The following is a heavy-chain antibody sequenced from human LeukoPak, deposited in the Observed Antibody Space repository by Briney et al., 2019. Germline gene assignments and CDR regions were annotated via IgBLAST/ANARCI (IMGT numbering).Heavy chain of an antibody. CDR3: ARVFGRGGVYYFDY. J-gene: IGHJ4*02. CDR2: IYYCGST. D-gene: IGHD3/OR15-3a*01. V-gene: IGHV4-59*01. Sequence: SETLSLTCTVSGGSISSYYWSWIRQPPGKGLEWIGYIYYCGSTTYNPSLKSRVTISVDTSKNQFSLKLSSVTAADTAVYYCARVFGRGGVYYFDYWGQGTLVTVSS. CDR1: GGSISSYY.